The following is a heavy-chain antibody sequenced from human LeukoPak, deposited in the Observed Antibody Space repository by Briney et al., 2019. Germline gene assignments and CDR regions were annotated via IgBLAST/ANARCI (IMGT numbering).Heavy chain of an antibody. CDR3: AXXDLHWGYFDY. V-gene: IGHV1-2*02. Sequence: ASVKVSCTASGYTFTGYYMHWVRQAPGQGLEWMGWINPNSGGTNYAQKFQGRVTMTRDTSISTAYMERRRLRSEDTAVYYCAXXDLHWGYFDYWGQGTLVTVSS. CDR2: INPNSGGT. D-gene: IGHD7-27*01. J-gene: IGHJ4*02. CDR1: GYTFTGYY.